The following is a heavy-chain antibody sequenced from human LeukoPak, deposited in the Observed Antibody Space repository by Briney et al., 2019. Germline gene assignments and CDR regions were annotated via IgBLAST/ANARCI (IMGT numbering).Heavy chain of an antibody. CDR1: GFTFSSYA. J-gene: IGHJ5*02. V-gene: IGHV3-23*01. CDR2: ISVSGNT. CDR3: ARTPGGQLVGNWFDP. Sequence: GGSLRLSCAASGFTFSSYAMSWVRQAPGKGLEWVSAISVSGNTFYADSVKGRFTISRDNSKNTLYLQMNSLRAEDTAVYYCARTPGGQLVGNWFDPWGQGTLVTVSS. D-gene: IGHD6-6*01.